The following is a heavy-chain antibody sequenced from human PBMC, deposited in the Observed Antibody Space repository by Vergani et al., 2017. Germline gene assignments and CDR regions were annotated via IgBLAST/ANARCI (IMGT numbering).Heavy chain of an antibody. CDR2: IYPGDSDT. J-gene: IGHJ3*02. CDR3: AMNFFYGSGRPYDPFDI. CDR1: GYSFTSYW. D-gene: IGHD3-10*01. Sequence: EVQLVQSGAEVKKPGESLKISCKGSGYSFTSYWIGWVRQMPGKGLEWMGIIYPGDSDTRHSPSFQGQVTISADKSISTAYLQWSSPKASDTAMYYCAMNFFYGSGRPYDPFDIWGQGTMVTVSS. V-gene: IGHV5-51*01.